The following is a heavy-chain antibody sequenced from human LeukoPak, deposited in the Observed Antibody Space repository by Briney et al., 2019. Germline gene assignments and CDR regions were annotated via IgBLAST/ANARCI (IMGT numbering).Heavy chain of an antibody. D-gene: IGHD6-6*01. CDR2: INPSGGST. CDR1: GYGFTNYG. CDR3: ARGRLKAAPDERYYFDY. Sequence: ASVKVSCKTSGYGFTNYGITWVRQAPGQGLEWMGIINPSGGSTSYAQKFQGRVTMTRDTSTSTVYMDLSSLRSEDTAVYYCARGRLKAAPDERYYFDYWGQGTLVTVSS. J-gene: IGHJ4*02. V-gene: IGHV1-46*01.